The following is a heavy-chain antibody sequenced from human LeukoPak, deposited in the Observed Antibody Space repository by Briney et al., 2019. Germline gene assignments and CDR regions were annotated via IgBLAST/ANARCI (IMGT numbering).Heavy chain of an antibody. CDR1: GFTFSSYE. Sequence: PGGSLRLSRAASGFTFSSYEMNWVRQAPGKGLEWVSHISSSGNTIYNADSVKGRFTISRDNAENSMYLQMTSLRAEDSAVYYCARALDYGFYYYGMDVWGQGTTVTVSS. J-gene: IGHJ6*02. CDR2: ISSSGNTI. D-gene: IGHD4-17*01. CDR3: ARALDYGFYYYGMDV. V-gene: IGHV3-48*03.